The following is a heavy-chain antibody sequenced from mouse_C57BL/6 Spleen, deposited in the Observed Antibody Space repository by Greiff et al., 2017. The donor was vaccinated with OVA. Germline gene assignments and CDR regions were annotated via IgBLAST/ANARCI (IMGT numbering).Heavy chain of an antibody. CDR2: INPNNGGT. V-gene: IGHV1-18*01. J-gene: IGHJ1*03. CDR3: ARRGYGSSYHWYFDV. CDR1: GYTFTDYN. Sequence: VQLQQSGPELVKPGASVKIPCKASGYTFTDYNRDWVKQSHGKSLEWIGDINPNNGGTIYNQKFKGKATLTVDKSSSTAYMELRSLTSEDTAVYYCARRGYGSSYHWYFDVWGTGTTVTVSS. D-gene: IGHD1-1*01.